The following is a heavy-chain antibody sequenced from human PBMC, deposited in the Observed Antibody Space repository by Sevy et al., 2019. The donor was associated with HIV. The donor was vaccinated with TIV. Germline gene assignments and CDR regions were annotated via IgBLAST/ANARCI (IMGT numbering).Heavy chain of an antibody. D-gene: IGHD6-19*01. CDR1: GFTFSSYW. CDR2: IKQDGSEK. Sequence: GGSLRLSCAASGFTFSSYWMSWVRQAPGKGLEWVANIKQDGSEKYYVDSVKGRFTISRDNAKNSLYLQMNSLRAEDTAVYYCARDYQGLVYYYYYGMDVWGQGTTVTVSS. CDR3: ARDYQGLVYYYYYGMDV. V-gene: IGHV3-7*01. J-gene: IGHJ6*02.